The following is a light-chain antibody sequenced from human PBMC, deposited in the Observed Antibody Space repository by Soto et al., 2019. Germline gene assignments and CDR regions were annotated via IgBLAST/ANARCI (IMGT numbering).Light chain of an antibody. J-gene: IGKJ1*01. CDR2: DAS. Sequence: DLQMTHSPSTLSASVGDRVTITCRASQSISSWLAWYQQKPGKAPKLLIYDASSLESGVPSRFSGSGSGTEFTLTISSLQPDDFATYYCQQYNSYQTFGQGTKVDIK. V-gene: IGKV1-5*01. CDR1: QSISSW. CDR3: QQYNSYQT.